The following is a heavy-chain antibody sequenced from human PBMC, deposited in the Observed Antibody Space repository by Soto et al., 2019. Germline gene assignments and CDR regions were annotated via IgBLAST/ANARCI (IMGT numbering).Heavy chain of an antibody. J-gene: IGHJ6*02. Sequence: PGGSLRLSCAASGFTFSSYDMHWVRQATGKGLEWVSAIGTAGDTYYPGSVKGRFTISRENAKNSLYLQMNSLRAEDTAVYYCARDQGIAAAPYGMDVWGQGTTVTVSS. CDR3: ARDQGIAAAPYGMDV. CDR2: IGTAGDT. CDR1: GFTFSSYD. D-gene: IGHD6-13*01. V-gene: IGHV3-13*01.